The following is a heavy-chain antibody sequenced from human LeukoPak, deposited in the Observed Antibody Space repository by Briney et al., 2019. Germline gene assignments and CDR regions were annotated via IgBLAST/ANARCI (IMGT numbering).Heavy chain of an antibody. CDR3: VTRSYTSGWPT. CDR2: INPNSGGA. J-gene: IGHJ5*02. D-gene: IGHD6-19*01. V-gene: IGHV1-2*02. CDR1: GNTCMGND. Sequence: ASVTVSCKAPGNTCMGNDIHWVRQARGQGLEWMGWINPNSGGANYAQRFQGRVTMTRDTSVTTAFLDLDRLTSDDTAVYYCVTRSYTSGWPTWGQGTLVTVSS.